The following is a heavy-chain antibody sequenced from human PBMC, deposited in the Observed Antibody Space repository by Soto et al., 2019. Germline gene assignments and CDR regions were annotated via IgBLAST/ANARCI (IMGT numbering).Heavy chain of an antibody. J-gene: IGHJ6*02. Sequence: SETLSLTCTVSGGSVSSGDYYWGWIRQPPGKGLEWIGYIYYRGSAYYNPSLKSRVTISVDMSKNQFSLKLTSVTAADTAVYYCARGIQKWGQGTTVTVSS. CDR3: ARGIQK. CDR2: IYYRGSA. CDR1: GGSVSSGDYY. V-gene: IGHV4-30-4*01.